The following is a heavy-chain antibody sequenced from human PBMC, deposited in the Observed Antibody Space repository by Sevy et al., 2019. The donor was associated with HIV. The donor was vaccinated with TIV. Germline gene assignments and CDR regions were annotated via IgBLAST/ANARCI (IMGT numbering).Heavy chain of an antibody. D-gene: IGHD3-10*01. CDR3: ARVGGRGVIIV. CDR2: IYYSGST. V-gene: IGHV4-30-4*01. J-gene: IGHJ4*02. CDR1: GGSISSGDYY. Sequence: SETLSLTCTVSGGSISSGDYYWSWIRQPPGKGLEWIGYIYYSGSTYYNPSLTSRVTISVDTSKNQFSLKLSSVTAADTAVYYCARVGGRGVIIVWGQGTLVTVSS.